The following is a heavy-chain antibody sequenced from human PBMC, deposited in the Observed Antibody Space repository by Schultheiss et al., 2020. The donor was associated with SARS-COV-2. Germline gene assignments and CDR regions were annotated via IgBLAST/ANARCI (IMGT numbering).Heavy chain of an antibody. J-gene: IGHJ2*01. V-gene: IGHV1-46*01. D-gene: IGHD6-19*01. CDR3: ARGSGWYEYFDL. Sequence: GESLKISCKASGYTFTSYYMHWVRQAPGQGLEWMGIINPSGGSTSYAQKFQGRVTMTRDTSTSTVYMELSSLRSEDTAVYYCARGSGWYEYFDLWGRGTLVTVSS. CDR2: INPSGGST. CDR1: GYTFTSYY.